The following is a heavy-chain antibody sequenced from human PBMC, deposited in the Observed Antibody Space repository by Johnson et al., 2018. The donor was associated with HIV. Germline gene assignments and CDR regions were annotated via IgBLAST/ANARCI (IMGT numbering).Heavy chain of an antibody. CDR1: GFTFSSYA. D-gene: IGHD6-19*01. CDR3: AKDMPDSSDWSDAFDV. Sequence: QVQLVESGGGVVQPGRSLRLSCAASGFTFSSYAMHWVRQAPGKGLEWVAVIWFDGSIQYYADSVKGRFTISRDNSKNTLYLQMNSLRAEDTAIYYCAKDMPDSSDWSDAFDVWGQGTIVSVSS. CDR2: IWFDGSIQ. V-gene: IGHV3-33*06. J-gene: IGHJ3*01.